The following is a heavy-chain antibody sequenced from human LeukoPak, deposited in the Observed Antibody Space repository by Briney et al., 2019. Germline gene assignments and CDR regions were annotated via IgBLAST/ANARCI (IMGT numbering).Heavy chain of an antibody. Sequence: GGSLRLSCAASGFTFSSYSMNWVRQAPGRGLEWVASMNPDGNDKGYMDSVKGRFTISRDNANSSLYLQMTSLRAEDTAVYYCGRDPSWGAIDYWGQGTRVTVSS. CDR2: MNPDGNDK. J-gene: IGHJ4*02. CDR3: GRDPSWGAIDY. D-gene: IGHD7-27*01. V-gene: IGHV3-7*01. CDR1: GFTFSSYS.